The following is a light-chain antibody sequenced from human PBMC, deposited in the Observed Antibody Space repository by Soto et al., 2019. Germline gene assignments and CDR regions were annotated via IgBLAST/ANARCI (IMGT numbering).Light chain of an antibody. CDR2: AAA. CDR3: QQTYVTPPWA. CDR1: QNINNY. J-gene: IGKJ1*01. Sequence: DIQMTQSHTSLSASVGDRVTMSCRSSQNINNYLNWYQQKPGKAPKLLIFAAANLEIGIPSRFSGSGSGTDFTLSISNLQPEDFATYFCQQTYVTPPWAFGQGTKVDIK. V-gene: IGKV1-39*01.